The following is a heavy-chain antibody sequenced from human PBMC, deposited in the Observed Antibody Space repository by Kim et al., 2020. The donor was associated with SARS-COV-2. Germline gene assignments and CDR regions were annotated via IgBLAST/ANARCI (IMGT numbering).Heavy chain of an antibody. J-gene: IGHJ6*02. V-gene: IGHV4-31*02. Sequence: PSLTSRVTMSVDTSKNQFSLKLTSVTAADTAVYYCAKSRGQVARYYYGMDVWGHGTTVTVSS. CDR3: AKSRGQVARYYYGMDV. D-gene: IGHD5-12*01.